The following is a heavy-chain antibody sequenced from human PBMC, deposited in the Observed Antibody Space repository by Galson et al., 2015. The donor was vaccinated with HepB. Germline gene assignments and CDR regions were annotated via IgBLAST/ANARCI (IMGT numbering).Heavy chain of an antibody. V-gene: IGHV3-72*01. CDR1: GFTFSTAY. Sequence: SLRLSCAASGFTFSTAYMDWVRQAPGKGLEWIGRVTNKINGDTTKYAAPVKGRFTVSRDDSQNSLFLHMTSLSSEDTAVYFCCRIRSPHYLYGVDIWGQGTTVIVSS. CDR2: VTNKINGDTT. CDR3: CRIRSPHYLYGVDI. D-gene: IGHD2-8*01. J-gene: IGHJ6*02.